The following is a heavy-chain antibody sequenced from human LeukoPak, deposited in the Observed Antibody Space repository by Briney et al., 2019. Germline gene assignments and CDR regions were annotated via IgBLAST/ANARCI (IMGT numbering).Heavy chain of an antibody. CDR2: IYTSGST. D-gene: IGHD3-22*01. CDR3: TRGSIAYYYMDV. J-gene: IGHJ6*03. V-gene: IGHV4-61*02. CDR1: GGSISSGSYY. Sequence: PSETLSLTCTVSGGSISSGSYYWSWIRQPAGRGLEWIGRIYTSGSTNYNPSLKSRVTISVDTSKNQFSLKLSSVTAADTAVYYCTRGSIAYYYMDVWGKGTTVTISS.